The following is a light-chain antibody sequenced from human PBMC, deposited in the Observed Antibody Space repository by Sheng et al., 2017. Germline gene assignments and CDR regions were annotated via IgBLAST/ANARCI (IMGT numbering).Light chain of an antibody. Sequence: DIQMTQSPSSLSASVGDRVTITCQASQDIKTYLNWYQQKPGKAPNLLIHGASSLQMGVPSRFXGSGSGTHFTFTISGLQPEDFATYYCQQYHTLITFGGGTKVEIK. CDR2: GAS. J-gene: IGKJ4*01. CDR1: QDIKTY. V-gene: IGKV1-33*01. CDR3: QQYHTLIT.